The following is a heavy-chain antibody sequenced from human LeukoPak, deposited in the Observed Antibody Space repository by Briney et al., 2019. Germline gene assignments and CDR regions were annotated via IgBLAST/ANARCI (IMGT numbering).Heavy chain of an antibody. D-gene: IGHD3-10*01. V-gene: IGHV3-11*01. J-gene: IGHJ4*02. CDR2: ISSSGSTI. CDR1: GFTFSDYY. Sequence: PGGSLRLSCAASGFTFSDYYMSWIRQAPGKGLGWVSYISSSGSTIYYADSVKGRFTVSRDNAKNSLYLQMNSLRAEDTAVYYCAREDRSGSYYNGDFDYWGQGTLVTVSS. CDR3: AREDRSGSYYNGDFDY.